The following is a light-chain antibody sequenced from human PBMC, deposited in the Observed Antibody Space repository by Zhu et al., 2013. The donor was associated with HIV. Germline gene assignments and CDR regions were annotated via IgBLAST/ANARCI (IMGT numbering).Light chain of an antibody. CDR2: DVS. Sequence: DMQMTQSPSSLSASVGDRVTITCRAGQSISTYLNWYQQRPGKAPKLLIYDVSSLQSGVPSRFSGSRSGTEFSLTINSLQPEDFATYYCQQLNTRPLTFGPGTKVDVK. J-gene: IGKJ3*01. V-gene: IGKV1-39*01. CDR1: QSISTY. CDR3: QQLNTRPLT.